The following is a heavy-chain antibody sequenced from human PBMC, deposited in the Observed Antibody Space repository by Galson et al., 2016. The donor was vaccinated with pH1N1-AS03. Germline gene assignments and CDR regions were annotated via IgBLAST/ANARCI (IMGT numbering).Heavy chain of an antibody. CDR2: ISPQNGNT. V-gene: IGHV1-18*04. CDR1: GYTFSNFG. J-gene: IGHJ5*02. Sequence: SVKVSCKASGYTFSNFGMSWVRQAPGQGLEWMGCISPQNGNTQYAQRLEGRVTMTTDTSTNTAYMELWSLTYDDTAVYYCARAAPFDPWGQGALVTVSS. D-gene: IGHD2-15*01. CDR3: ARAAPFDP.